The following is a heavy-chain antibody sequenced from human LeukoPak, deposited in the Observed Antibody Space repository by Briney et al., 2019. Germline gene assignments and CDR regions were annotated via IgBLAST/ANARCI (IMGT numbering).Heavy chain of an antibody. CDR1: GFTFDDYA. D-gene: IGHD5-18*01. Sequence: GWSLRLSCAASGFTFDDYAMHWVRQAAGKGLEGVTGISWNSGSIVYADSVKGRFTISRDNAMNSLYLQMNSLRAEDTALYYCAKDGGYSYGSTGFDYWGQGTLVTVSS. J-gene: IGHJ4*02. CDR3: AKDGGYSYGSTGFDY. V-gene: IGHV3-9*01. CDR2: ISWNSGSI.